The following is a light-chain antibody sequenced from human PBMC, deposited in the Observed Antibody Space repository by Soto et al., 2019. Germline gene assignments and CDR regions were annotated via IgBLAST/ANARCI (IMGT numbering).Light chain of an antibody. CDR2: DVS. J-gene: IGLJ1*01. CDR1: SSDVGGYNY. CDR3: SSYPSSSTLYV. V-gene: IGLV2-14*01. Sequence: QSVLTQPASVSGSPGHSITISCTGTSSDVGGYNYVSWYQQHPGKAPKLMIYDVSNRPSGVSNRFSGSKSGNTASLTISGLQAEDEADYYCSSYPSSSTLYVFGTGTKVTVL.